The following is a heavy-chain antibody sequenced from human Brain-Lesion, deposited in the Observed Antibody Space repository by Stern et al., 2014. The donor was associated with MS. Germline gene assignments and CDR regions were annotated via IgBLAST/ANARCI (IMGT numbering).Heavy chain of an antibody. CDR3: ARGRVVPGFQYYATDV. CDR1: GGSISSGGYY. D-gene: IGHD2-2*01. CDR2: IFNSGRT. J-gene: IGHJ6*02. Sequence: QVQLQESGPGLVKPSQTLSLSCTVSGGSISSGGYYWSWIRQPAGKGLEWIGRIFNSGRTSDNPSLQSPATKSIDTSKNHFSLRLNSMTAADTAVYYCARGRVVPGFQYYATDVWGQGTTVIVSS. V-gene: IGHV4-61*02.